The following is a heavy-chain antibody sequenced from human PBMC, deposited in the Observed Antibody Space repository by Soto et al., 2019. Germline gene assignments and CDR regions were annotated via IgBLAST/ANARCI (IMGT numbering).Heavy chain of an antibody. CDR3: AVSSPKDGIVVVVARAFEI. CDR2: MIPIFGTA. CDR1: GCHFSSYD. J-gene: IGHJ3*02. V-gene: IGHV1-69*06. Sequence: SVKVSCKASGCHFSSYDISRERQATGQGLEWMGGMIPIFGTANYAQKFQGRVTITAEKSTSTVYMELSSLRSEDTAVYYCAVSSPKDGIVVVVARAFEIWG. D-gene: IGHD2-15*01.